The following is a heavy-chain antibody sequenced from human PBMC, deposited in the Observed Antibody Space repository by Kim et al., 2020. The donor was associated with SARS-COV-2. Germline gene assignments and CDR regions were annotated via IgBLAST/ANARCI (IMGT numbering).Heavy chain of an antibody. V-gene: IGHV4-59*01. CDR2: IYYSGST. Sequence: SETLSLTCTVSGGSISSYYWSWIRQPPGKGLEWIGYIYYSGSTNYNPSLKSRVTISVDTSKNQFSLKLSSVTAADTAVYYCACSPTQLVRYYYYMDVWGKGTTVTVSS. J-gene: IGHJ6*03. CDR3: ACSPTQLVRYYYYMDV. D-gene: IGHD6-13*01. CDR1: GGSISSYY.